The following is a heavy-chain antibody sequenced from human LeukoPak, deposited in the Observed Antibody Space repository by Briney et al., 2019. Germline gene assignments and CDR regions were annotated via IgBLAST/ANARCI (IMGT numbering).Heavy chain of an antibody. CDR2: ISWDGGST. J-gene: IGHJ4*02. CDR3: AKDTTAYPGEMATIIGGIDY. V-gene: IGHV3-43D*03. D-gene: IGHD5-24*01. Sequence: PGGSLRLSCAASGFTFDDYAMHWVRQAPGKGLEWVSLISWDGGSTYYADSVKGRFTISRDNSKNSLYLQMNSLRAEDTALYYCAKDTTAYPGEMATIIGGIDYWGQGTLVTVSS. CDR1: GFTFDDYA.